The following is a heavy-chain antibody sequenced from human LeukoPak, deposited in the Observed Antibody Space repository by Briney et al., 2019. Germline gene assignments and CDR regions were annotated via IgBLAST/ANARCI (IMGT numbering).Heavy chain of an antibody. CDR1: GFTFSIYN. CDR2: ISSGSTTI. J-gene: IGHJ4*02. D-gene: IGHD1-26*01. CDR3: ARDSGSFYTFDY. V-gene: IGHV3-48*02. Sequence: GGSLRLSCAAFGFTFSIYNMNWVRQAPGKGLEWVSYISSGSTTIYYADSVKGRFTISRDNAKNSLYLQMNSLRDEDTAVYYCARDSGSFYTFDYWGQGTLVTVSS.